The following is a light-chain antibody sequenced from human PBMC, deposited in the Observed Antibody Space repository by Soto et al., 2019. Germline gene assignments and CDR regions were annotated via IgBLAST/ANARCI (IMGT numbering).Light chain of an antibody. J-gene: IGKJ4*01. CDR2: GAS. V-gene: IGKV1-9*01. CDR1: RTINTY. CDR3: QQLNSYPLT. Sequence: DVRMTQSPSSLSASVGDTITITCRASRTINTYLNWFQQKPGEPPRLLIYGASTLHDGVPSRFSGSGSGTEFTLTISSLQPEDFATYYCQQLNSYPLTFGGGTKVDVK.